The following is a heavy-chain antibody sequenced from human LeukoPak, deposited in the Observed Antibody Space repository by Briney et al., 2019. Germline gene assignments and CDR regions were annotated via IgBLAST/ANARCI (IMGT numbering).Heavy chain of an antibody. V-gene: IGHV3-66*01. D-gene: IGHD2-2*01. CDR1: GFTVSSNY. Sequence: PGGSLRLSCAASGFTVSSNYMSWVRQAPGNGLEWVSVIYSGGSTYYADSVKGRFTISRDNSKNTLYLQMNSLRAEDTAVYYCAREDCSSTSCYFDYWGQGTLVTVSS. CDR2: IYSGGST. CDR3: AREDCSSTSCYFDY. J-gene: IGHJ4*02.